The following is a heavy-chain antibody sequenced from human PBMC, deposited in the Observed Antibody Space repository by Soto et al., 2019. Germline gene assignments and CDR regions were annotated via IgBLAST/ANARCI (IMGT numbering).Heavy chain of an antibody. CDR3: ARGGIAVAGLNWYFDL. D-gene: IGHD6-19*01. CDR2: INPNSGGT. J-gene: IGHJ2*01. CDR1: GYTFTGYY. V-gene: IGHV1-2*04. Sequence: QVQLVQSGAEVKKPGASVKVSCKASGYTFTGYYMHWVRQAPGQGLEWMGWINPNSGGTNYAQKFQGWVTMTRDTSISTADMELSRLRSDDTAVYYCARGGIAVAGLNWYFDLWGRGTLVTVSS.